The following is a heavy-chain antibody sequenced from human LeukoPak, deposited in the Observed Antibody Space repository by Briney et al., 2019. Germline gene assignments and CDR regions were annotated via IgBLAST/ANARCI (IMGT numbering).Heavy chain of an antibody. J-gene: IGHJ5*02. V-gene: IGHV4-61*02. CDR1: GASITSGSYY. CDR2: IHSSGST. Sequence: SETLSLTCTVSGASITSGSYYWTWIRQPAGKGLEWVGRIHSSGSTNYNPSLNSRVTVSADTSNNQFSLKLSSVTAADTAIYYCATSASSGSNYFDPWGQGILVTVSS. D-gene: IGHD4/OR15-4a*01. CDR3: ATSASSGSNYFDP.